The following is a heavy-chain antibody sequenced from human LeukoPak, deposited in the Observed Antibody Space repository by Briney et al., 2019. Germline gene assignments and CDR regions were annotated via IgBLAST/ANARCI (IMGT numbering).Heavy chain of an antibody. J-gene: IGHJ4*02. Sequence: GGSLRLSCAASGFTFSSYGMHWVRQAPGKGLGWVAVISYDGSNKYYADSVKGRFTISRDNSKNTLYLQMNSLRAEDTAVYYCARDQQWLARGYFDYWGQGTLVTVSS. V-gene: IGHV3-30*03. CDR2: ISYDGSNK. D-gene: IGHD6-19*01. CDR3: ARDQQWLARGYFDY. CDR1: GFTFSSYG.